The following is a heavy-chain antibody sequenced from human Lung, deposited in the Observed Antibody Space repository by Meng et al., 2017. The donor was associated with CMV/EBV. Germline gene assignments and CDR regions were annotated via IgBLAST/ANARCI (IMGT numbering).Heavy chain of an antibody. V-gene: IGHV3-69-1*01. CDR2: ISYSTTT. Sequence: RQAPGKGLEWVSYISYSTTTYYADSVKGRFTISRDDAKNSLYLQMNRLRVEDTAVYYCARDSYGMDVWGQRATVTVSS. CDR3: ARDSYGMDV. J-gene: IGHJ6*02.